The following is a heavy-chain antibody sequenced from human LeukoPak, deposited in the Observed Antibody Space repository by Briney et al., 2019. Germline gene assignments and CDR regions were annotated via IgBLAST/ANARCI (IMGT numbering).Heavy chain of an antibody. J-gene: IGHJ4*02. Sequence: GGSLRLSCAASGFTFSSYSMNWIRQAPGKGLEWVSSISSSTSYIYYADSVKGRFTISKDNAKNSLYLQTNSLRAEDTAVYYCARAGGSTVSHSDYWGQGTLVTVSS. CDR1: GFTFSSYS. CDR3: ARAGGSTVSHSDY. D-gene: IGHD4-17*01. CDR2: ISSSTSYI. V-gene: IGHV3-21*01.